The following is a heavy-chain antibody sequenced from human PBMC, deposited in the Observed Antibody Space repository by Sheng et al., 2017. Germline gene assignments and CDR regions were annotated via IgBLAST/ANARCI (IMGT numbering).Heavy chain of an antibody. CDR2: IYTSGST. J-gene: IGHJ4*02. Sequence: QVQLQESGPGLVKPSQTLSLTCAVSGGSISSGNYYWSWIRQPAGKGLEWIGRIYTSGSTNYNPSLKSRVTISVDTSKNQFSLKLRSVTAADTAVYYCARANYYDSKGVDYWGQGTQVTVSS. V-gene: IGHV4-61*02. D-gene: IGHD3-22*01. CDR3: ARANYYDSKGVDY. CDR1: GGSISSGNYY.